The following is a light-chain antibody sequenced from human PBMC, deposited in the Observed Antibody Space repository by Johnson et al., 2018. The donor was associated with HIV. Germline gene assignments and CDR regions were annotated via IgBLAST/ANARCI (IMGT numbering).Light chain of an antibody. CDR3: GTWDSSLSTYV. CDR2: DHN. V-gene: IGLV1-51*01. Sequence: QSVLTQPPSVSAAPGQKVTISCSGSSSNIGNNYVSWYQQFPGTAPKLLIYDHNKRPSGIPDRFSGSKSGTSATLGITGLQTGDEADYYCGTWDSSLSTYVFGTGTKVTVL. CDR1: SSNIGNNY. J-gene: IGLJ1*01.